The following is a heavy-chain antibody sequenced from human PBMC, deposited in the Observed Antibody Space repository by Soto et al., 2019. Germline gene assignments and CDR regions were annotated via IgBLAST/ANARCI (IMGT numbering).Heavy chain of an antibody. V-gene: IGHV2-5*02. CDR3: AHIVVAGLGYYFDY. J-gene: IGHJ4*02. CDR1: GFSLSSTRMA. D-gene: IGHD6-19*01. Sequence: QITLKESGPPLVKPTQTLTLTCTFSGFSLSSTRMAVGWIRQPPGKALEWLALIYWDDAKRYSPFLKSRLTTTKDTSNTQVVLTMSNMDPVDTARYYCAHIVVAGLGYYFDYWGQGTLVTVSS. CDR2: IYWDDAK.